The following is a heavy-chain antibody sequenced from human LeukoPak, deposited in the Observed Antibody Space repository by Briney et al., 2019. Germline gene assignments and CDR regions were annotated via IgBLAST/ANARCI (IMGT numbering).Heavy chain of an antibody. J-gene: IGHJ6*02. CDR2: ISSSSSYI. Sequence: GGSLRPSCAASGFTFGSYSMNWVRQAPGKGLEWVSSISSSSSYIYYADSVKGRFTISRDNAKNSLYLQMNSLRAEDTAVYYCARDVYYDFWSGYSHYYYYGMDVWGQGTTVTVSS. V-gene: IGHV3-21*01. CDR1: GFTFGSYS. CDR3: ARDVYYDFWSGYSHYYYYGMDV. D-gene: IGHD3-3*01.